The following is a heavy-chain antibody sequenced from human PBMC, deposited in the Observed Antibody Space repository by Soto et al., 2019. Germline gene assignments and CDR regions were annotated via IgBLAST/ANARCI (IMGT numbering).Heavy chain of an antibody. CDR1: GFTFSSYA. CDR2: ISGSGGST. D-gene: IGHD1-1*01. V-gene: IGHV3-23*01. Sequence: GGSLRLSCAASGFTFSSYAMSWVRQAPGKGLEWVSAISGSGGSTYYADTVKGRFTISRDNSKNTLYLQMNSLRAEDTAVYYCAKVRLVSHAFDIRGQGTMVTVSS. J-gene: IGHJ3*02. CDR3: AKVRLVSHAFDI.